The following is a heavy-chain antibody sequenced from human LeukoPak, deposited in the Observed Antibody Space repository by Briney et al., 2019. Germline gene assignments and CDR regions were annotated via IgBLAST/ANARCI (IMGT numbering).Heavy chain of an antibody. CDR1: GFTFSSYC. CDR3: TRVGYIDEGIDY. J-gene: IGHJ4*02. V-gene: IGHV3-7*04. Sequence: GGTLRLSCVASGFTFSSYCMTWVRQAPGKGLEWVANIKQDGSKKSYVDSVKGRFSISRDNAKNSLYLQMNSLRAEDTAIYYCTRVGYIDEGIDYWGQGTLVTVSS. CDR2: IKQDGSKK. D-gene: IGHD5-24*01.